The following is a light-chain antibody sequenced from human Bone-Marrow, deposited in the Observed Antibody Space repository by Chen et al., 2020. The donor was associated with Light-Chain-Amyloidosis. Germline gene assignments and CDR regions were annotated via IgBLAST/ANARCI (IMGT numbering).Light chain of an antibody. CDR3: QSADSSGTYEVI. J-gene: IGLJ2*01. Sequence: SYELTQPPSVSVSPGQTARITCSGDDLPTKYAYWYQQKPGQATVLVIHRDTERPSGISERFSGCSSGTTATLTISGVQAEDEADYHCQSADSSGTYEVIFGGGTKLTVL. CDR1: DLPTKY. V-gene: IGLV3-25*03. CDR2: RDT.